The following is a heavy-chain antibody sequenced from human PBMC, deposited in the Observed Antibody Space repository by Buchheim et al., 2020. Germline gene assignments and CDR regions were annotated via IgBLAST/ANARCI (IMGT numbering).Heavy chain of an antibody. CDR2: IKQDGSEK. D-gene: IGHD3-3*01. CDR1: GFTFSSYW. J-gene: IGHJ4*02. V-gene: IGHV3-7*01. Sequence: EVQLVESGGGLVQPGGSLRLSCAASGFTFSSYWMSWVRQAPGKGLEWVANIKQDGSEKYYVDSVKGRFTTSRENDKKSLYMQMNSLRAEDTAVYYCARVRYDFWSGYGYWGQGTL. CDR3: ARVRYDFWSGYGY.